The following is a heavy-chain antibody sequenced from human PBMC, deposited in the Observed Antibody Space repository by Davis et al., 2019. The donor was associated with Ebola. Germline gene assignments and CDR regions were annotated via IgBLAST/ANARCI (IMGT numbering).Heavy chain of an antibody. CDR3: VLQAAGNYYYYGMDV. D-gene: IGHD6-13*01. J-gene: IGHJ6*04. CDR2: INSDGSST. V-gene: IGHV3-74*01. Sequence: GESLKISCAASGFTFSSYGMHWVRQAPGKGLVWVSRINSDGSSTSYADSVKGRFTISRDNAKNTLYLQMNSLRAEDTAVYYCVLQAAGNYYYYGMDVWGKGTTVTVSS. CDR1: GFTFSSYG.